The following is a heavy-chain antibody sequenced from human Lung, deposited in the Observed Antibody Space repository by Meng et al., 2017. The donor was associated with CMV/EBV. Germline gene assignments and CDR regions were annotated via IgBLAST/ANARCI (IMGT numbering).Heavy chain of an antibody. CDR1: GFHFSGYW. J-gene: IGHJ4*02. V-gene: IGHV3-7*01. Sequence: GEXXKISCEASGFHFSGYWLSWVRQAPGKGLEWVANINQHGTTKYYADSLKGRFTISRDNTKNSLFLQIKSLRAEDTALYYCARELSSADYYFDYWGQGDXVNGAS. CDR2: INQHGTTK. D-gene: IGHD2-2*01. CDR3: ARELSSADYYFDY.